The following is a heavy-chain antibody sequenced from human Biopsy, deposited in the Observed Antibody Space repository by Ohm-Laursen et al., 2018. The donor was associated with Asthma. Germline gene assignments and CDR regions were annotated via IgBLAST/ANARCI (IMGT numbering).Heavy chain of an antibody. D-gene: IGHD2-15*01. CDR2: ISYDGSNK. CDR3: AKAREDIVVVVAVSDS. J-gene: IGHJ4*02. Sequence: SLRLSCAAAGFTFSSYGMHWIRQAPGKGLEWVAVISYDGSNKYYADSVKGRFTISRDNSKNTLHLQMNSLRAEDTAVYYCAKAREDIVVVVAVSDSWGQGTLVTVSS. V-gene: IGHV3-30*18. CDR1: GFTFSSYG.